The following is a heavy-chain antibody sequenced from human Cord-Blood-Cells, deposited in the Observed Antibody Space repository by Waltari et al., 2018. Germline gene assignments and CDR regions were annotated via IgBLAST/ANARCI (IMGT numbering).Heavy chain of an antibody. V-gene: IGHV4-34*01. Sequence: QVQLQQWGAGLLKPSETLSLTCAVYGGSFSGYYWSWIRQPPGKGLEWIGEINHSGSTNHNPSLKSRVTISVDTSKNQFSLKLSSVTAADTAVYYCARGNCSGGSCSNWFDPWGQGTLVTVSS. D-gene: IGHD2-15*01. J-gene: IGHJ5*02. CDR1: GGSFSGYY. CDR2: INHSGST. CDR3: ARGNCSGGSCSNWFDP.